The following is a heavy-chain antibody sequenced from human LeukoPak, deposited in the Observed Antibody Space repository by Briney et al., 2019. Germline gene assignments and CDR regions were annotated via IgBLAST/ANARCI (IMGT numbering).Heavy chain of an antibody. D-gene: IGHD3-3*01. Sequence: PSETLSLTCTVSGGSISSGGYYWSWIRQHPGKGLEWIWYIYYSGSTYYNPSLKSRVTISVDTSKNQFSLKLSSVTAADTAVYYCARVVRITIFGVGLSDWFDPWGQGTLVTVSS. J-gene: IGHJ5*02. CDR2: IYYSGST. V-gene: IGHV4-31*03. CDR3: ARVVRITIFGVGLSDWFDP. CDR1: GGSISSGGYY.